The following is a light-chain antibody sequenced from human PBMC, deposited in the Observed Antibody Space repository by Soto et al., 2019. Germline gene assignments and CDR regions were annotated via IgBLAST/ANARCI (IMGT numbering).Light chain of an antibody. CDR3: LQDDDYPFT. CDR1: QGIRNE. V-gene: IGKV1-6*01. Sequence: IQITQSPSPLSVSVVAGVTITYRASQGIRNELSWYQQKPGKAPKFLIFAASNLQSGVPSRFSGSGSGTDFTLTISSLQPEDCATYFCLQDDDYPFTFGGGTKGDIK. J-gene: IGKJ4*01. CDR2: AAS.